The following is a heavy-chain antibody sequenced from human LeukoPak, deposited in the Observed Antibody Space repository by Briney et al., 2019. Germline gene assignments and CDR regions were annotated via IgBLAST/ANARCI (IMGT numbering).Heavy chain of an antibody. CDR1: GYTFTDYY. D-gene: IGHD5-12*01. CDR3: ARDFSLGSGGYDPFDY. J-gene: IGHJ4*02. CDR2: INPNSGGT. V-gene: IGHV1-2*02. Sequence: ASVKVSCKSSGYTFTDYYLHWVRQAPGQGLEWMAWINPNSGGTNYAQKFQGRVTMTRDTSITTAYMELSRLTSDDTAVYYCARDFSLGSGGYDPFDYWGQGTLVTVSS.